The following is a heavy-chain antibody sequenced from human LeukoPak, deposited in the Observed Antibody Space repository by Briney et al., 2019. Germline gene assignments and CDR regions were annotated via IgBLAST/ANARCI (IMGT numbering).Heavy chain of an antibody. CDR1: GGSISSYY. CDR3: AREDRYYDILTGYPYYYYYYMDV. J-gene: IGHJ6*03. CDR2: IYYSGST. Sequence: SETLSLTCTVSGGSISSYYWSWIRQPPGKGLEWIGYIYYSGSTNYNPSLKSRVTISVDTSKNQFSLKLSSVTAADTAVYCCAREDRYYDILTGYPYYYYYYMDVWGKGTTVTVSS. D-gene: IGHD3-9*01. V-gene: IGHV4-59*12.